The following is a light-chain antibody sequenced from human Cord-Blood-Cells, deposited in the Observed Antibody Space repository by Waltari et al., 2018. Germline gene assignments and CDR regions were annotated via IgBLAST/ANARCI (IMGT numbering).Light chain of an antibody. Sequence: EIVMTQSPATLSVSPGERATLSCRASQSFSSNLAGYQQKPGQAPRLLIYGASTRATGIPARFSGSGSGTEFTLTISSLQSEDFAVYYCQQYNNWPPLTFGGGTKVEIK. V-gene: IGKV3-15*01. CDR1: QSFSSN. CDR3: QQYNNWPPLT. CDR2: GAS. J-gene: IGKJ4*01.